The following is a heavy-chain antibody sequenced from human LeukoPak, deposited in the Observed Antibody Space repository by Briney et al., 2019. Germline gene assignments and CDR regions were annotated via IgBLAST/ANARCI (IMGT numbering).Heavy chain of an antibody. CDR2: IYHSGST. CDR1: GYSISSGDY. D-gene: IGHD3-16*01. CDR3: AGNRSEPLGNGGSFDS. Sequence: SETLSLTCAVSGYSISSGDYWGWIRQPPGKGLEWIGSIYHSGSTYYNPSLKSRVTISVDTSKRQFSLTLSSVTAADTAVYYCAGNRSEPLGNGGSFDSWGQGTLVTVSS. V-gene: IGHV4-38-2*01. J-gene: IGHJ4*02.